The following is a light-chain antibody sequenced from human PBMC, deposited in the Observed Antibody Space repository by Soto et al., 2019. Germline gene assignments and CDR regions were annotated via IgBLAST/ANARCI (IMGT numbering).Light chain of an antibody. CDR1: QSVSSSF. J-gene: IGKJ1*01. CDR2: GAS. Sequence: EIVLTQSPGTLSLSPGERATLSCRARQSVSSSFLAWYQHKPGQAPRLLIYGASRRATGIPDRFSGSGSGTDFTLTISRLEPEDFAVYYCQQYGSPWTFGQGTKVEIK. CDR3: QQYGSPWT. V-gene: IGKV3-20*01.